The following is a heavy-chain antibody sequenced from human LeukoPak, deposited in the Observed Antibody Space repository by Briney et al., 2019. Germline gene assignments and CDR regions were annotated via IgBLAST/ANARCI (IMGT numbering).Heavy chain of an antibody. CDR1: GGTSSSYA. CDR2: IIPIFGTA. Sequence: ASVKVSCKASGGTSSSYAISWVRQAPGQGLEWMGGIIPIFGTANYAQKFQGRVTITTDESTSTAYMELSSLRSEDTAVYYCARHHSSGIGTYFDYWGQGTLVTVSS. J-gene: IGHJ4*02. D-gene: IGHD3-22*01. V-gene: IGHV1-69*05. CDR3: ARHHSSGIGTYFDY.